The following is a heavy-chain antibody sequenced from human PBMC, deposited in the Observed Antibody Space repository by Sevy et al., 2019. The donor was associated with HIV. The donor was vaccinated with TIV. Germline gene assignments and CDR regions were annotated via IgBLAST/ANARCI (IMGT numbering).Heavy chain of an antibody. CDR3: ATVRTQMVYASSLSWFDP. CDR1: GYTLTELS. V-gene: IGHV1-24*01. J-gene: IGHJ5*02. Sequence: ASVKVSCKVSGYTLTELSMHWLRQAPGKGLEWMGGFDPEDGETIYAQKFQGRVTMTEDTSTDTAYMELSSLRSEGTAVYYCATVRTQMVYASSLSWFDPWGQGTLVTVSS. CDR2: FDPEDGET. D-gene: IGHD2-8*01.